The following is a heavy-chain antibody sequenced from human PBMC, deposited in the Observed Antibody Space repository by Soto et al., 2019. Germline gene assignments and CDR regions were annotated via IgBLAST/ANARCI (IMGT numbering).Heavy chain of an antibody. CDR3: AKASGRVHYGMHV. V-gene: IGHV3-23*01. CDR2: IRGSGGGT. J-gene: IGHJ6*02. CDR1: GFPFSMFA. Sequence: EVQVLESGGGSVQPGGSLRLSCAASGFPFSMFAMNWVRQAPGKGLEWVSGIRGSGGGTYYADSVKGWFTISRDDSRNMLYLEMNTLRGEDTAVYYCAKASGRVHYGMHVWGQGTTVTVSS. D-gene: IGHD3-10*01.